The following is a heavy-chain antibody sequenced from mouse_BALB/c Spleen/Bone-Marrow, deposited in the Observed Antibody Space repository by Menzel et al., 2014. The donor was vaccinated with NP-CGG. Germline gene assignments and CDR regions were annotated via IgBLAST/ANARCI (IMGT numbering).Heavy chain of an antibody. CDR1: GYTFTEYI. CDR3: ARHEDYGNSYYYAMDY. D-gene: IGHD1-1*01. CDR2: FYPGSGSI. J-gene: IGHJ4*01. V-gene: IGHV1-62-2*01. Sequence: VKLMESGAELVKPGASVKLSCKASGYTFTEYIIHWVKQRSGQGLEWIGWFYPGSGSIKYNEKFKDKATLTADKSSSTVYMELIRLTSDDSAVYFCARHEDYGNSYYYAMDYWGQGTSVTVSS.